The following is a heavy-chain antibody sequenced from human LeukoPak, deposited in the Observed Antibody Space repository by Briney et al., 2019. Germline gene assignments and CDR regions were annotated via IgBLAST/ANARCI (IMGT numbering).Heavy chain of an antibody. J-gene: IGHJ4*02. Sequence: SGTLSLTCTVSGYSISSGYYWGWIRQPPGKGLEWIGSIYYSGSTYYNPSLKSRVTISVDTSKNQFSLKLSSVTAADTAVYYCARSDYRIRFDYWGQGTLVTVSS. CDR3: ARSDYRIRFDY. CDR1: GYSISSGYY. D-gene: IGHD4-11*01. V-gene: IGHV4-38-2*02. CDR2: IYYSGST.